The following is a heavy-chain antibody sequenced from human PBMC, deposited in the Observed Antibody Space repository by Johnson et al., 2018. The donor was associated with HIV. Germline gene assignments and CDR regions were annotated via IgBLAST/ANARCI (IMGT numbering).Heavy chain of an antibody. CDR3: ARGEYSSSEHAFDI. CDR1: GFTFSSYA. Sequence: QVQLVESGGGVVQPGRSLRLSCAASGFTFSSYAMHWVRQAPGKGLEWVAVMWYDGSNKYYADSVKGRFTISRDNSKNTLYLQMNSLRAEDTAVYYCARGEYSSSEHAFDIWGQGTMVTVSS. V-gene: IGHV3-30*04. J-gene: IGHJ3*02. D-gene: IGHD6-6*01. CDR2: MWYDGSNK.